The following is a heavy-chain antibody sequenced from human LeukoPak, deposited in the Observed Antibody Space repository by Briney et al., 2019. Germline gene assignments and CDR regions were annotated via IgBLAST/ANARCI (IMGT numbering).Heavy chain of an antibody. CDR3: AGGSVVVPVAIDY. Sequence: GASVKVSCKASGYTFTSYGINWVRQAPGQGLEWMGWISANNGNTNYAQKLQGRVTMTTDTSTSTAYMELRSLSSDDTAVYYCAGGSVVVPVAIDYWGQGTLVTVSS. CDR2: ISANNGNT. CDR1: GYTFTSYG. J-gene: IGHJ4*02. D-gene: IGHD2-2*01. V-gene: IGHV1-18*01.